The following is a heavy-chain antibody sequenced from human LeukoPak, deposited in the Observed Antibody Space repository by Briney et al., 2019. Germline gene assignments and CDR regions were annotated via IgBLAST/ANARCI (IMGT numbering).Heavy chain of an antibody. CDR1: GGSISSYY. D-gene: IGHD4-17*01. CDR3: ARATKYGDYHYWYFDL. CDR2: IYYSGST. V-gene: IGHV4-59*01. Sequence: TETLSLTCTVSGGSISSYYWSWIQQPPGKGLEWIGYIYYSGSTNYNPSLKSRVTISVDTSKNQFSLKLSSVTAADTAVYYCARATKYGDYHYWYFDLWGRGTLVTVSS. J-gene: IGHJ2*01.